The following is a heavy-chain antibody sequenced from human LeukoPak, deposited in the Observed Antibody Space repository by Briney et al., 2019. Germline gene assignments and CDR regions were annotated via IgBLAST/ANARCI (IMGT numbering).Heavy chain of an antibody. Sequence: GRSLRLSCAASGFTFDDYAMHWVRHAPGKGLEWVSGISWNSGSIGYADSVKGRFTISRDNAKNSLYLQMNSLRAEDTALYYCAKDPMDVWGKGTTVTVSS. J-gene: IGHJ6*04. V-gene: IGHV3-9*01. CDR1: GFTFDDYA. CDR2: ISWNSGSI. CDR3: AKDPMDV.